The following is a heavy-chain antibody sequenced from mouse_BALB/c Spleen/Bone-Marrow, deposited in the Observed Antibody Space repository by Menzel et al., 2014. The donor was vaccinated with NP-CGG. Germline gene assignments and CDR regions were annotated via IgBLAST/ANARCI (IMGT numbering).Heavy chain of an antibody. D-gene: IGHD3-1*01. V-gene: IGHV5-9-4*01. CDR2: ISSGGSYT. CDR3: ARDSSCYFDY. J-gene: IGHJ2*01. Sequence: EVMLVESGGGLVKPGGSLKLSCAASGFTFSYYGMSWVRQSPEKRLEWAAEISSGGSYTYYPDTVTGRFTISRDNAKNTLYLEMSSLRSEDTSMYYCARDSSCYFDYWGQGTTLTGSS. CDR1: GFTFSYYG.